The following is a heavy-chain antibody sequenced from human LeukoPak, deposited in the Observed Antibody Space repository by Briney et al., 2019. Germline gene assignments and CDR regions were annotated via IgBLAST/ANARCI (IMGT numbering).Heavy chain of an antibody. J-gene: IGHJ5*02. Sequence: GGSPRLSCAASGFTFSSYAMTWVRQDPGKGLEWVSVISGSRGTTYYADSVKGRFTISRDTSKNTLYLQMNSLRAEDTAVYYCAKATNDFWSTYIGVYLDPWGQGTLVTVSS. CDR2: ISGSRGTT. D-gene: IGHD3-3*01. V-gene: IGHV3-23*01. CDR1: GFTFSSYA. CDR3: AKATNDFWSTYIGVYLDP.